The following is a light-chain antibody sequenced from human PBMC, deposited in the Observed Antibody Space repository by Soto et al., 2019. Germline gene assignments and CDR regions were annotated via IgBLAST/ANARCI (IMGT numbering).Light chain of an antibody. Sequence: DIQMTQSPSTLSGSVGDRVTITCRASQTISSWLAWYQQKPGKAPKLLIYKASTLKSGVPSRFRGSGSGTEFTLPISSLQPDDFATYYCQHYNSYSEAFGQGTKVELK. CDR3: QHYNSYSEA. J-gene: IGKJ1*01. CDR2: KAS. CDR1: QTISSW. V-gene: IGKV1-5*03.